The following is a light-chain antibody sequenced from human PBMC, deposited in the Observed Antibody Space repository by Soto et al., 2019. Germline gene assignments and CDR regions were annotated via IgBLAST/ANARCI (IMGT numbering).Light chain of an antibody. CDR2: AAS. J-gene: IGKJ4*01. CDR1: QSISRY. CDR3: QLSYSTPA. Sequence: DIQMTQSPSSLSASVGDRVTITCRASQSISRYLNWYQQKPGKAPKLLIYAASSLQSGVPSRFSGSGSGTDFTLTISSPQPEDFATYYCQLSYSTPAFGGGTKVEIK. V-gene: IGKV1-39*01.